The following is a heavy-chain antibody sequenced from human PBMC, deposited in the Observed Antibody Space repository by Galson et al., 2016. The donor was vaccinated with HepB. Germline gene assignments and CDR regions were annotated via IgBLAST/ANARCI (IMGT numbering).Heavy chain of an antibody. Sequence: SETLSLTCVVYGGSFSGYFWGWIRQPPGKGLEWLGEINPSGSTNYNPSLKSRVTISVDTSKNQFSLKLSSVTAADTAVYYCTRWGTYWGQGALVTVSS. CDR1: GGSFSGYF. CDR3: TRWGTY. V-gene: IGHV4-34*01. D-gene: IGHD7-27*01. J-gene: IGHJ4*02. CDR2: INPSGST.